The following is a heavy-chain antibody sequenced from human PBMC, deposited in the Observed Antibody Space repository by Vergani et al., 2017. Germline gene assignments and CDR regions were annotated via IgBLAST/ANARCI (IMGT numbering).Heavy chain of an antibody. Sequence: QVQLVQSGAEVKKPGSSVKVSCKASGGTFSSYTISWVRQAPGQGLEWMGRIIPILGIANYAQKFQGRVTITADKSTRTAYMELSSLRSEDTAVYYCAREGPTAAGYYYYYGMDGWGQGTTVTVSS. CDR2: IIPILGIA. J-gene: IGHJ6*02. CDR1: GGTFSSYT. CDR3: AREGPTAAGYYYYYGMDG. D-gene: IGHD6-13*01. V-gene: IGHV1-69*08.